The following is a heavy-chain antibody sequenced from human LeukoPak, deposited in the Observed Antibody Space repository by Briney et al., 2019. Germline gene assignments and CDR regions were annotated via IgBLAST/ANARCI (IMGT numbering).Heavy chain of an antibody. CDR3: ARGYCSSTSCYFLGGIDY. J-gene: IGHJ4*02. CDR2: ISRNSGSI. Sequence: GGSLRLSCAASGFTFDDYAMHWVRQAPGKGLEWVSGISRNSGSIGYADSVKGRFTISRDNAKNSLYLQMNSLGAEDTALYYCARGYCSSTSCYFLGGIDYWGQGTLVTVSS. D-gene: IGHD2-2*01. CDR1: GFTFDDYA. V-gene: IGHV3-9*01.